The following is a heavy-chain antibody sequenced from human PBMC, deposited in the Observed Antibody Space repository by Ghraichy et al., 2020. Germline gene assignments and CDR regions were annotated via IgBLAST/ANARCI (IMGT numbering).Heavy chain of an antibody. CDR1: GYTFTSYA. CDR2: INTNTRNP. V-gene: IGHV7-4-1*01. Sequence: ASVKVSCKASGYTFTSYALNWVRQAPGQGLEWMGWINTNTRNPTYAQGFTGRFVFSLDTSVSTAYLQIGSLTAEDTAVYYCARSTVTTGLDYWGQGTLVTVSS. CDR3: ARSTVTTGLDY. D-gene: IGHD4-11*01. J-gene: IGHJ4*02.